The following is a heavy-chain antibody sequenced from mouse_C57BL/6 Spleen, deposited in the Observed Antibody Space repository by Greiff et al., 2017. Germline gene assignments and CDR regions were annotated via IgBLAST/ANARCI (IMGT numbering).Heavy chain of an antibody. CDR1: EYEFPSHD. CDR2: INSDGGST. V-gene: IGHV5-2*01. CDR3: ARHAYGNDSSYWYFDV. J-gene: IGHJ1*03. Sequence: EVKLMESGGGLVQPGESLKLSCESTEYEFPSHDMSWVRTTPEKRLELVAAINSDGGSTYYPDTMERRFIISRDNTKKPLYLQMSSLRSEDTALYYCARHAYGNDSSYWYFDVWGTGTTVTVSS. D-gene: IGHD2-2*01.